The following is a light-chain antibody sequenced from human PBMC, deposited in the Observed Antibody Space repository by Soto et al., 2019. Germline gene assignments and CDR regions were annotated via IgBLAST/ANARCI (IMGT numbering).Light chain of an antibody. CDR3: QQFSSYPLT. Sequence: ELVMTQSPATLPVSPGERATLSCRASQTLGSNVAWYQQKPGQAPRLLIYDASSRATGIPDRFSGGGSGTDFTLTISRLEPEDFAVYYCQQFSSYPLTFGGGTKVDIK. CDR2: DAS. J-gene: IGKJ4*01. V-gene: IGKV3-20*01. CDR1: QTLGSN.